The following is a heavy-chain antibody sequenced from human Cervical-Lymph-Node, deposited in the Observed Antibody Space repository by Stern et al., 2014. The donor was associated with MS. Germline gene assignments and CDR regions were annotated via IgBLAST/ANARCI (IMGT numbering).Heavy chain of an antibody. J-gene: IGHJ4*02. CDR1: GGSISSYY. D-gene: IGHD6-6*01. CDR3: ARCSSSSWLFDY. V-gene: IGHV4-59*01. CDR2: IYYSGST. Sequence: VQLVESGPGLVKPSETLSLTCTVSGGSISSYYWSWIRQPPGKGLEWIGYIYYSGSTNYNPSLKSRVTISVDTSKNQFSLKLSSVTAADTAVYYCARCSSSSWLFDYWGQGTLVTVSS.